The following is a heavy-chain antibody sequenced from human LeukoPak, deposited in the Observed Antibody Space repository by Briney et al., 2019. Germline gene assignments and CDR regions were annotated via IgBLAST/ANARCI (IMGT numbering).Heavy chain of an antibody. V-gene: IGHV3-48*03. CDR3: ARESGRFNFDY. CDR2: ISSSGSTI. CDR1: GFTFSSYE. D-gene: IGHD1-26*01. Sequence: PGGSLRLSCAASGFTFSSYEMNWVRQAPGKGLEWVSYISSSGSTIYYADSVKGRFTISRVNAKNSLYLQMNSLRAEDTAVYYCARESGRFNFDYWGQGTLVTVSS. J-gene: IGHJ4*02.